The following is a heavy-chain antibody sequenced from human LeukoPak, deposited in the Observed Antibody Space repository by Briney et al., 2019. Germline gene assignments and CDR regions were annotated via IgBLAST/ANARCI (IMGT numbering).Heavy chain of an antibody. D-gene: IGHD3-22*01. CDR2: IKQDGSEK. V-gene: IGHV3-7*04. CDR3: TRDTTYYYDSSGYSPRLDY. CDR1: GFTFSSYW. Sequence: GGSLRLSCAASGFTFSSYWMSWVRQAPGKGLEWVANIKQDGSEKYYVDSVKGRFTISRDNAKNSLYLQMNSLRAEDTAVYYCTRDTTYYYDSSGYSPRLDYWDQGTLVTVSS. J-gene: IGHJ4*02.